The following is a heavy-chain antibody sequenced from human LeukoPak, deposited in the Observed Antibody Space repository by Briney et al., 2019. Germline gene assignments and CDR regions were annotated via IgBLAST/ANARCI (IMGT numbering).Heavy chain of an antibody. Sequence: PGGSLRLPCAASGFTFTNYWMHWVRQVPGKGLVWVSRIKSGGSSTHYADSVKGRFTISRDNARNTLYLQMNSLRAEDTAVYYCASELRLGYWGQGILVTVSS. CDR3: ASELRLGY. D-gene: IGHD3-10*01. J-gene: IGHJ4*02. CDR1: GFTFTNYW. CDR2: IKSGGSST. V-gene: IGHV3-74*01.